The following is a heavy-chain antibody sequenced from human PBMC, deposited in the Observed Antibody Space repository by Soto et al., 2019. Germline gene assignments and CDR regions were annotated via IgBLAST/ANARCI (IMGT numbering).Heavy chain of an antibody. CDR3: AKCQPGLSPRADC. Sequence: QPGGSLRLSCTASGFIFNNDGMIWVRQASGKGLEWVSGITGSGASTPYPASVKGPFTISRDNTRKPLYLHMDSLRAEDTAVYFCAKCQPGLSPRADCWGQGTLVTVS. V-gene: IGHV3-23*01. J-gene: IGHJ4*02. CDR2: ITGSGAST. CDR1: GFIFNNDG.